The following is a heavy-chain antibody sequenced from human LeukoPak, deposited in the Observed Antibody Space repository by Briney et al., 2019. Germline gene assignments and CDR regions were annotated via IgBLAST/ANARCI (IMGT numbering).Heavy chain of an antibody. Sequence: ASVKVSCKASGYTFTSYDINWVRQATGQGLEWMGWMNPKSGDTGYAQKFQGRVTMTRHTSTSTAYLELSSLIVEDTAAYYCVRVFDKFDWLPDDYWGQGTLVTV. CDR1: GYTFTSYD. CDR2: MNPKSGDT. V-gene: IGHV1-8*02. CDR3: VRVFDKFDWLPDDY. J-gene: IGHJ4*02. D-gene: IGHD3-9*01.